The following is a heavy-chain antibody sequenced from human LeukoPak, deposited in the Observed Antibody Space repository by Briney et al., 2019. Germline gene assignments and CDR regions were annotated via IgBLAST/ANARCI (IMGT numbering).Heavy chain of an antibody. CDR3: ARDWTPLGSGSYYDAFDL. Sequence: GGSLRLSCAASGFTFSSSWMTWVRQAPGKGLEWGANIKEDGGETNYVDSAKGRFTISRDNSKNSLYLQMNSLRAEDTAVYYCARDWTPLGSGSYYDAFDLWGQGTMVTVSS. J-gene: IGHJ3*01. D-gene: IGHD6-19*01. CDR1: GFTFSSSW. V-gene: IGHV3-7*03. CDR2: IKEDGGET.